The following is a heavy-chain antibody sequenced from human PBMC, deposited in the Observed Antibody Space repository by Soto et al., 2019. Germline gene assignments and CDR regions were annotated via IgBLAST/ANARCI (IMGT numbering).Heavy chain of an antibody. D-gene: IGHD4-17*01. CDR3: AKAQPPTTVVTPRDAFDT. CDR2: ISGSGGST. V-gene: IGHV3-23*01. J-gene: IGHJ3*02. Sequence: PGGSLRLSCAASGFTFSSYAMSWVRQAPGKGLEWVSAISGSGGSTYYADSVKGRFTISRDNSKNTLYLQMNSLRAEDTAVYYCAKAQPPTTVVTPRDAFDTWGQGTMVTVSS. CDR1: GFTFSSYA.